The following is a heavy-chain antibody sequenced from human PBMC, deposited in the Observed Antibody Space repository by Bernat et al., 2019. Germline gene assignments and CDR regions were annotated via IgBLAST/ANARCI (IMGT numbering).Heavy chain of an antibody. J-gene: IGHJ3*02. CDR3: ARFYGGNSDAFDI. CDR1: GFTFSTSW. V-gene: IGHV3-74*01. D-gene: IGHD4-23*01. CDR2: IKIDESST. Sequence: EVQLVESGGGLVQPGGSLRLSCAASGFTFSTSWMHWVRQPPGKGLVWVSRIKIDESSTAYVDSVKGRFTISRDNAKNTLYLQMNSLRAEDTAVYYCARFYGGNSDAFDIWGQGTTVTVSS.